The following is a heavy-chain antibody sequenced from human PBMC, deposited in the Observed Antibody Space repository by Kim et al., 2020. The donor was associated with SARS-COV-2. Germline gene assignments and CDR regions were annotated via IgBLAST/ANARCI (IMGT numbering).Heavy chain of an antibody. J-gene: IGHJ4*02. Sequence: SGPTLVNPTQTLTLTCTFSGFSLSTSAVGVGWIRQPPGKALEWLALIYWDDDKRYSPSLKSRLTITKDTSKNQVVLTMTNMDPVDTXTYCCAHXKATXXYDXXGYYXSXXXDYWGQXXXXTVSS. D-gene: IGHD3-22*01. CDR1: GFSLSTSAVG. V-gene: IGHV2-5*02. CDR2: IYWDDDK. CDR3: AHXKATXXYDXXGYYXSXXXDY.